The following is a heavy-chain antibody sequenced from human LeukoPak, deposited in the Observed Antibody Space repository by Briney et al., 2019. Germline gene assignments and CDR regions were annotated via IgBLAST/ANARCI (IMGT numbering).Heavy chain of an antibody. CDR2: IYSGGST. CDR1: GFTVSSNY. D-gene: IGHD4-23*01. J-gene: IGHJ4*02. V-gene: IGHV3-53*01. CDR3: ARDYGGSSPFDY. Sequence: GGSLRLSCAASGFTVSSNYMSWVRQAPGKGLEWVSVIYSGGSTYYADSVKGRFTISRDNAKNSLYLQMNSLRAEDTAVYYCARDYGGSSPFDYWGQGTLVTVSS.